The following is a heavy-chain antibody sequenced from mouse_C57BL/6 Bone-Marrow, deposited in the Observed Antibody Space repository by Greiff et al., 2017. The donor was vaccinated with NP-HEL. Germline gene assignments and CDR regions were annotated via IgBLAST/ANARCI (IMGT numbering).Heavy chain of an antibody. CDR1: GYAFSSSW. CDR3: ARGGGTVFDY. D-gene: IGHD4-1*01. CDR2: IYPGDGDT. J-gene: IGHJ2*01. Sequence: QVQLQQSGPELVKPGASVKISCKASGYAFSSSWMNWVKQRPGKGLEWIGRIYPGDGDTNYNGKFKGKATLTADKSSSTAYMQLSSLTSEDSAVYFCARGGGTVFDYWGQGTTLTVSS. V-gene: IGHV1-82*01.